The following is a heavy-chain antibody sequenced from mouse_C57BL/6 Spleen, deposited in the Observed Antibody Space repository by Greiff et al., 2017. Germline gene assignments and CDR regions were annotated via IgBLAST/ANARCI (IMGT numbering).Heavy chain of an antibody. J-gene: IGHJ1*03. CDR3: AISGLGYGSSYDWYFDV. D-gene: IGHD1-1*01. V-gene: IGHV1-64*01. CDR1: GYTFTSYW. CDR2: IHPNSGST. Sequence: QVQLQQPGAELVKPGASVKLSCKASGYTFTSYWMHWVKQRPGQGLEWIGMIHPNSGSTNYNEKFKSKATLTVDTSSSTAYMQLISLTSEDSAVYYCAISGLGYGSSYDWYFDVWGTGTTVTVSS.